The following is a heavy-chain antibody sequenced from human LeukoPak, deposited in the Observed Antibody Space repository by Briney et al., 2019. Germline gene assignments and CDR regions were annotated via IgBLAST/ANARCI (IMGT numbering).Heavy chain of an antibody. CDR3: ARDPSNTSGRNQYFDL. V-gene: IGHV1-18*01. Sequence: ASVKVSCKASGYTFNHHGISWVRQAPGQGPEWMGWISAYNGDTIYVQKFQDRVTLTKDTSTTTAYMDLRSLTSDDTALYFCARDPSNTSGRNQYFDLWGPGTLVTVSS. J-gene: IGHJ2*01. CDR1: GYTFNHHG. D-gene: IGHD6-19*01. CDR2: ISAYNGDT.